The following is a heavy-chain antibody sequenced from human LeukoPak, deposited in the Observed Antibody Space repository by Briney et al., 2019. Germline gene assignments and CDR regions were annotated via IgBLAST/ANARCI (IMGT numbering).Heavy chain of an antibody. CDR1: GGSFSGYY. D-gene: IGHD3-3*01. CDR2: INHSGST. J-gene: IGHJ4*02. Sequence: SETLSLTCAVYGGSFSGYYWSWIRQPPGKGLEWIGEINHSGSTNYNPSLKSRVTISVDTSKNQFSLKLSSVTAADTAVYYCARGNSTIFGVAPDYFDYWGQGTLVTVSS. CDR3: ARGNSTIFGVAPDYFDY. V-gene: IGHV4-34*01.